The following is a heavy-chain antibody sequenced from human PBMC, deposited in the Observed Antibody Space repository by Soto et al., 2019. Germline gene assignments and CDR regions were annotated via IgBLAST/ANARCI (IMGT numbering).Heavy chain of an antibody. V-gene: IGHV1-18*01. CDR3: ARGTTVTTTPTYYYMDV. J-gene: IGHJ6*03. D-gene: IGHD4-4*01. CDR1: GYTFSSYA. Sequence: QVYLEQSGAEVEKPGASVKVSCKASGYTFSSYALSWVRQAPGQGLEWMGWISPYNGDTHYAQNFQGRVTMTTDTSTTTAYMELRSLKSDDTAIYYCARGTTVTTTPTYYYMDVWGKGTTVTVSS. CDR2: ISPYNGDT.